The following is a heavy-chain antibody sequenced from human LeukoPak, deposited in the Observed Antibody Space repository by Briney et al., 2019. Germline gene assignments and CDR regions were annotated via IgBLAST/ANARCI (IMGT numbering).Heavy chain of an antibody. D-gene: IGHD4-17*01. J-gene: IGHJ4*02. Sequence: GGSLRLSCAASGFTFSSYGMHWVRQAPGKGLEWVAVISYDGSNKYYADSVKGRFTISRDNPKNTLYLQMNSLRAEDTAVYYCAKLLYGDSTFDYWGQGTLVTVSS. V-gene: IGHV3-30*18. CDR2: ISYDGSNK. CDR3: AKLLYGDSTFDY. CDR1: GFTFSSYG.